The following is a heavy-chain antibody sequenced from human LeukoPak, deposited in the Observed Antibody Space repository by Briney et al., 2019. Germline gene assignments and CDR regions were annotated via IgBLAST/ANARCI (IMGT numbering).Heavy chain of an antibody. J-gene: IGHJ3*02. V-gene: IGHV3-30*02. D-gene: IGHD3-9*01. CDR1: GFTFSSYG. CDR2: IRYDGSNK. CDR3: TTDRRYFDWFMDDAFDI. Sequence: GGSLRLSCAASGFTFSSYGMHWVRQAPGKGLEWVAFIRYDGSNKYYADSVKGRFTISRDNSKNTLYMQMNSLRAEDTAVYYCTTDRRYFDWFMDDAFDIWGQGTMVTVSS.